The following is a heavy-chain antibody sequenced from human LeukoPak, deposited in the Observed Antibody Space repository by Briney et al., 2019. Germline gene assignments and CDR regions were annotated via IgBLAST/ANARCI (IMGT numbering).Heavy chain of an antibody. Sequence: PSQTLSLTCAVSGGSISSGGYSWSWIRQPPGKGLEWIGYIYHSGSTYYNPSLKSRVTISVDRSKNQFSLKLSSVTAADTAVYYCARGRVAAAGHASDFDYWGQGTLVTVSS. J-gene: IGHJ4*02. D-gene: IGHD6-13*01. CDR2: IYHSGST. CDR1: GGSISSGGYS. CDR3: ARGRVAAAGHASDFDY. V-gene: IGHV4-30-2*01.